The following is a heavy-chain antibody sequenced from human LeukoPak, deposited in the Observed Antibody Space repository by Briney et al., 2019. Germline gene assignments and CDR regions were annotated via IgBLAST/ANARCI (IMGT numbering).Heavy chain of an antibody. J-gene: IGHJ3*02. CDR3: ARHENIFSTFDM. CDR2: IDPSDSYT. CDR1: GSSITSYW. D-gene: IGHD3-9*01. Sequence: GESLKISCKGSGSSITSYWITWVRQMPGKGLEWMGRIDPSDSYTNYSPSFQGHVTISADKSISTAYLQWSSLKASDTAIYHCARHENIFSTFDMWGQGTMVTVSS. V-gene: IGHV5-10-1*01.